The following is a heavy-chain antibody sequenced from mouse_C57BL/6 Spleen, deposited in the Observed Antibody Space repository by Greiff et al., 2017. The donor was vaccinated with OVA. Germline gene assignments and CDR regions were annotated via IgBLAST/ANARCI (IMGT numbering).Heavy chain of an antibody. V-gene: IGHV1-72*01. CDR2: IDPSGGGT. J-gene: IGHJ4*01. CDR1: GYTFTSYS. CDR3: ANSHPHYYDMDD. Sequence: QVQLQQPGPELVKPGASVKLSCKASGYTFTSYSMHWVKQRPGRGLEWIGMIDPSGGGTNYNQKFKSKATLTVDKPSSTAYIQLSSLTSEDSAVCERANSHPHYYDMDDWGKGTTVTVSS.